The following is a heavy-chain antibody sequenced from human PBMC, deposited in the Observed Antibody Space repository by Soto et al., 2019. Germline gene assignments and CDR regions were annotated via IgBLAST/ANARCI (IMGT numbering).Heavy chain of an antibody. CDR2: LVVGTGNT. CDR1: GFTFRSSA. V-gene: IGHV1-58*01. J-gene: IGHJ6*02. CDR3: ATGAYCSGGSCCDYYYYYYGMDL. D-gene: IGHD2-15*01. Sequence: SVKVSCKTSGFTFRSSAVQWVRQARGQRLEWIGWLVVGTGNTNYAQKFQQRVTISSDRSTNTVSMELSSLTSEDTAVYYCATGAYCSGGSCCDYYYYYYGMDLWGQGTTVTVSS.